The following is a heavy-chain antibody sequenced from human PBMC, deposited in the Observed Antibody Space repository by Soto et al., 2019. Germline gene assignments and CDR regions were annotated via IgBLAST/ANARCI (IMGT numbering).Heavy chain of an antibody. CDR3: AREQKRGYSYGYSPDAFDI. J-gene: IGHJ3*02. D-gene: IGHD5-18*01. V-gene: IGHV4-31*03. Sequence: QVQLQESGPGLVKPSQTLSLTCTVSGGSISSGGYYWSWIRQHPGKGLEWIGYIYYSGSTYYNPSLKSRVTISVDTSKTQFSLKLSSVTAADTAVYYWAREQKRGYSYGYSPDAFDIWGQGTMVTVSS. CDR2: IYYSGST. CDR1: GGSISSGGYY.